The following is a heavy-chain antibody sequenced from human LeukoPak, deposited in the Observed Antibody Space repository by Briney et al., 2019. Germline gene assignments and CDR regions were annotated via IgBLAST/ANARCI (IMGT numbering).Heavy chain of an antibody. CDR3: ARAPLYTIFGVVMDYYYYYGMDV. V-gene: IGHV1-46*01. J-gene: IGHJ6*02. Sequence: ASVKVSCKASGYTFTSYYMHWVRQAPGQGLEWMGIINPSGGSTSYAQKFQGRVTMTRDTSTSTAYMELSSLRSEDTAVYYCARAPLYTIFGVVMDYYYYYGMDVWGQGTTVTVSS. CDR2: INPSGGST. CDR1: GYTFTSYY. D-gene: IGHD3-3*01.